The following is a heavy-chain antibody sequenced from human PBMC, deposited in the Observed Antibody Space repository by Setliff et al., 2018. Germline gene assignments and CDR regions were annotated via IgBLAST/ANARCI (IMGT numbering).Heavy chain of an antibody. Sequence: PSETLSLTCTVSGGSISNYYWSWIRQPAGKGLEWIGRIYTSGSTNYNPSLKSRVTMSVDTSKNQFYLKLSSVTAADTAVYYCARKGISALSGAFDMWGQGTMVTVSS. CDR2: IYTSGST. D-gene: IGHD1-26*01. V-gene: IGHV4-4*07. CDR3: ARKGISALSGAFDM. CDR1: GGSISNYY. J-gene: IGHJ3*02.